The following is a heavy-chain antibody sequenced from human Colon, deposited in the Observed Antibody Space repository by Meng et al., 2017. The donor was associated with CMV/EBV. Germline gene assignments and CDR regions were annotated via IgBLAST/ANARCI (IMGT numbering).Heavy chain of an antibody. D-gene: IGHD1-26*01. V-gene: IGHV4-38-2*02. CDR3: ARYVVGAAKYYFDY. CDR2: IHHTGIT. Sequence: GPLRPSCIVSDYSISSGHYWSWVRLFPGKGLEWLGTIHHTGITYYNPSLKSRFTTSVDTSKNQFFLKLSTVTGADTAIYYCARYVVGAAKYYFDYWGQGTLVTVSS. CDR1: DYSISSGHY. J-gene: IGHJ4*02.